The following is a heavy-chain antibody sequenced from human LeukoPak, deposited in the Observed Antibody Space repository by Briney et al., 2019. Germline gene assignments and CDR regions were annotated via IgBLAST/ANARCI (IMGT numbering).Heavy chain of an antibody. J-gene: IGHJ6*02. CDR1: GDSVSSISVA. V-gene: IGHV6-1*01. Sequence: SQTLSLTCAISGDSVSSISVAWNWIRQSPSRGLEWLGRTYYRSKWYNEYAVSVKGRININPDPSKNQFSLQLNSVTPEDTAVYYCALTRSEYHYGMDVWGQGAKVTVSS. CDR2: TYYRSKWYN. D-gene: IGHD3-9*01. CDR3: ALTRSEYHYGMDV.